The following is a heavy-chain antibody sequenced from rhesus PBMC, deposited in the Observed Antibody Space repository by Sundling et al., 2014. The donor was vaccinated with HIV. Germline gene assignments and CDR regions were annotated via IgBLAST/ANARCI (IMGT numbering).Heavy chain of an antibody. D-gene: IGHD3-28*01. V-gene: IGHV4S10*01. CDR1: GGSITDSSR. CDR2: IYGSSLST. J-gene: IGHJ4*01. CDR3: AIGGTYYSDSGRLDY. Sequence: QVQLQESGPGLGKPSETLSLTCAVSGGSITDSSRWTWIRQPPGKGLEWIGYIYGSSLSTNYNPSLKSRVAISKDMSKNQFSLRLTSVTAADTAVYYCAIGGTYYSDSGRLDYWGQGVLVTVSS.